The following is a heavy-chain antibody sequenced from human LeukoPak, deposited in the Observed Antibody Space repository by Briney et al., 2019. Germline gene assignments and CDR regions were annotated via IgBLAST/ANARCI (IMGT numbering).Heavy chain of an antibody. D-gene: IGHD2-8*02. V-gene: IGHV4-4*07. J-gene: IGHJ2*01. CDR3: ATGGSGYWYFDL. CDR1: GGSISSYY. CDR2: IYTSGST. Sequence: SETLPLTCTVSGGSISSYYWSWIRQPAGKGLEWIGRIYTSGSTNYNPSLKSRVTISVDKSKNQFSLKLSSVTAADTAVYYCATGGSGYWYFDLWGRGTLVTVSS.